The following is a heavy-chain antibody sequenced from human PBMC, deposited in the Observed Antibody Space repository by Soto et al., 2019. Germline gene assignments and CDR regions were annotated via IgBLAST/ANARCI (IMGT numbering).Heavy chain of an antibody. J-gene: IGHJ4*02. V-gene: IGHV3-23*01. CDR3: AKLDDYGDSSPDY. CDR2: ISGSGGST. CDR1: GFTFSSYA. Sequence: EVQLLESGGGLVQPGGSLRLSWAASGFTFSSYAMSWVRQAPGKGLEWVSAISGSGGSTYYADSVKGRFTISRDNSKNTRYLQMNSLRAEDTAVDYCAKLDDYGDSSPDYWGQGTLVTVSS. D-gene: IGHD4-17*01.